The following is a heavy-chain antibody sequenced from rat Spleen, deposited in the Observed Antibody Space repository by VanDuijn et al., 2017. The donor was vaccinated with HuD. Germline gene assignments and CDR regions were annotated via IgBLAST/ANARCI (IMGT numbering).Heavy chain of an antibody. CDR2: ISYSGST. CDR1: GYSITSNY. V-gene: IGHV3-1*01. CDR3: ARTYYGYTYRVMDA. D-gene: IGHD1-9*01. Sequence: EVQLQESGPGLVKPSQSLSLTCSVTGYSITSNYWGWIRKFPGNKMEWMGYISYSGSTSYNPSLKSRISITRDTSKNQFFLQLNSVTTEDTATYYCARTYYGYTYRVMDAWGQGASVTVSS. J-gene: IGHJ4*01.